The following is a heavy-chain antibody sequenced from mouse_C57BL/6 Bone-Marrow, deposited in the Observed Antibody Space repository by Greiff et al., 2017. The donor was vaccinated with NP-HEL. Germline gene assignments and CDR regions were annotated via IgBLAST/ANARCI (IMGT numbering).Heavy chain of an antibody. V-gene: IGHV1-69*01. CDR1: GYTFTSYW. CDR2: IDPSDSYT. D-gene: IGHD1-1*01. CDR3: ARRIPRFITTVERGYFDV. J-gene: IGHJ1*03. Sequence: QVQLQQPGAELVMPGASVKLSCKASGYTFTSYWMHWVKQRPGQGLEWIGEIDPSDSYTNYNQKFKGKSTLTVDKYSSTDSMQLSSLTSEDSAVYYCARRIPRFITTVERGYFDVWGTGTTVTVSS.